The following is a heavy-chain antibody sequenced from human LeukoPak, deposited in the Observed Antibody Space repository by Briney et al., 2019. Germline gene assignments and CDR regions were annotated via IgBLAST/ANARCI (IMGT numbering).Heavy chain of an antibody. CDR3: ARGTGGYCSSTSCLNLCYP. Sequence: SVKVSCKASGGSFSSYSIRWVRHAPGHGLEWIGGIIPLFGTAHYVQKVQGRVTITADESTSTAYMERSSLRSEDTAVYYCARGTGGYCSSTSCLNLCYPSGQGTPVTASP. D-gene: IGHD2-2*01. CDR1: GGSFSSYS. CDR2: IIPLFGTA. J-gene: IGHJ5*02. V-gene: IGHV1-69*13.